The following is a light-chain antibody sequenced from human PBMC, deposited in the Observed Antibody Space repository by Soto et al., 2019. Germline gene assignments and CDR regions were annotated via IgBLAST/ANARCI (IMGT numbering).Light chain of an antibody. CDR2: AAS. CDR1: QSISSY. CDR3: QQSYSTPPS. J-gene: IGKJ2*01. Sequence: DIQMTQSPSSLSASVGDRVTITCRASQSISSYLNWYQQKPGKAPKLLIYAASSLQSGVPSRFSGSGSGTDFTLTISSLQPEDFATYYCQQSYSTPPSFGPRPKLEIK. V-gene: IGKV1-39*01.